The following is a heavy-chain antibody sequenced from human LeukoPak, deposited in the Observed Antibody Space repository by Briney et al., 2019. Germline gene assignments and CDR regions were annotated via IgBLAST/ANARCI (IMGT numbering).Heavy chain of an antibody. CDR3: ARAFSSGYYYFDY. Sequence: SETLSLTCTVSGGSISSGGYCWRWIRQHPGKGLEWIGYIFYSGSTYYSPSLKSRVTISVDTSKNQLSLKLSSVTAADTAVYYCARAFSSGYYYFDYWGLGTLVTVSS. D-gene: IGHD3-22*01. CDR1: GGSISSGGYC. J-gene: IGHJ4*02. V-gene: IGHV4-31*03. CDR2: IFYSGST.